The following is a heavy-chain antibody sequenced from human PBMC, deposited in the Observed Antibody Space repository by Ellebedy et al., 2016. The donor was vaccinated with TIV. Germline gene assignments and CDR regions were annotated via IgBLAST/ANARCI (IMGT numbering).Heavy chain of an antibody. Sequence: MPSETLSLTCTVSGGSISSPSYFWGWIRQPPGKGLEWIGTNYYIGSTYYNPSLESLVTISVDTSKRHFSLKLRSVTAANTAAYYCSRLYSGDYKHFDYWGQGTLVTVSS. CDR3: SRLYSGDYKHFDY. CDR1: GGSISSPSYF. D-gene: IGHD2-21*02. J-gene: IGHJ4*02. CDR2: NYYIGST. V-gene: IGHV4-39*01.